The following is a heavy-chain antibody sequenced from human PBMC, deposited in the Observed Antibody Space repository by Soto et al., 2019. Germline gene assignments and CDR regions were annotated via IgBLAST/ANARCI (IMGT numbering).Heavy chain of an antibody. J-gene: IGHJ6*02. CDR3: AKVRPWGQNIYYNYERDV. Sequence: QVQLVESGGGVVQPGRSLRLSCAASGFSFSSYGMHWVRQAPGKGLEWGAVISFDGSKKYYEDSVKGRFTISRDNSKNTLYLQMISLAAEDTAVYYCAKVRPWGQNIYYNYERDVGGQATTVTISS. V-gene: IGHV3-30*18. D-gene: IGHD1-26*01. CDR2: ISFDGSKK. CDR1: GFSFSSYG.